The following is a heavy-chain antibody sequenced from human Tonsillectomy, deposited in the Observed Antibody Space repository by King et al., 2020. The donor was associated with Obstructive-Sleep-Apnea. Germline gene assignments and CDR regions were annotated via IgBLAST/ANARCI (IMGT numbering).Heavy chain of an antibody. CDR2: INSDGSST. D-gene: IGHD5-18*01. CDR3: AREVALQLWQHPFDY. J-gene: IGHJ4*02. V-gene: IGHV3-74*01. CDR1: GFTFSSYW. Sequence: VQLVESGGGLVQPGGSLRLSCAASGFTFSSYWMHWVRQAPGKGLVWVSRINSDGSSTSYADSVKGRFTISRDNAKNTLYLQMNSLRAEYTAVYYCAREVALQLWQHPFDYWGQGTLVTVSS.